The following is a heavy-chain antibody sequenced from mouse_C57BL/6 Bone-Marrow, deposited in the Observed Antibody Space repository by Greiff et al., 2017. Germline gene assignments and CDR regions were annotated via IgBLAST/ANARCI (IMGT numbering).Heavy chain of an antibody. CDR1: GYTFTSYW. V-gene: IGHV1-55*01. Sequence: QVQLQQPGAELVKPGASVKMSCKASGYTFTSYWITWVKQRPGQGLEWIGDIYPGSGSTNYNEKFKSKATLTVDPSSSTAYMQLSSLTSEDSAVYYCARRDYYGSSYVGYYFDYWGQGTTLTVSS. D-gene: IGHD1-1*01. J-gene: IGHJ2*01. CDR2: IYPGSGST. CDR3: ARRDYYGSSYVGYYFDY.